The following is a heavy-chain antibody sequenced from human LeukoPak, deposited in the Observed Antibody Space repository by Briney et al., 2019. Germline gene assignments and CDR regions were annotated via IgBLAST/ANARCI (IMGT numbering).Heavy chain of an antibody. CDR3: ARESGLGYYDSSGLDY. V-gene: IGHV3-48*04. D-gene: IGHD3-22*01. CDR1: GFTFSSYW. J-gene: IGHJ4*02. Sequence: GGSLRLSCAASGFTFSSYWMSWVRQAPGKGLEWVSYISSSSSTIYYADSVKGRFTISRDNAKNSLYLQMNSLRAEDTAVYYCARESGLGYYDSSGLDYWGQGTLVTVSS. CDR2: ISSSSSTI.